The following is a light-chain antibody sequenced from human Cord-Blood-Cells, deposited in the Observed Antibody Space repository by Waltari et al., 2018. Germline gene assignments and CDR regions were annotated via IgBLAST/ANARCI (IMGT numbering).Light chain of an antibody. Sequence: DIVMTQSPDSLAVSLGERATINCKSSQSVLYSSNNKNYLAWYQQKPGQPPKLLIYWASTRESGVPDRFSGSGSGTDFTLTSSSLQAEDVAVDYCQQYYSAPYSVGQGTKLEIK. CDR1: QSVLYSSNNKNY. V-gene: IGKV4-1*01. CDR3: QQYYSAPYS. CDR2: WAS. J-gene: IGKJ2*03.